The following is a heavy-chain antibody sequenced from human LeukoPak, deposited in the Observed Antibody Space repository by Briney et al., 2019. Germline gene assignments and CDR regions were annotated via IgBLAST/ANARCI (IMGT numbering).Heavy chain of an antibody. CDR3: ARSGYSSFDY. Sequence: SETLSLTYTVSGGSISSGGYYWSWIRQHPGKGLEWIGYIYYSGSTYYNPSLKSRVTISVDTSKNQFSLKLSSVTAADTAVYYCARSGYSSFDYWGQGTLVTVSS. CDR1: GGSISSGGYY. CDR2: IYYSGST. J-gene: IGHJ4*02. V-gene: IGHV4-31*03. D-gene: IGHD5-12*01.